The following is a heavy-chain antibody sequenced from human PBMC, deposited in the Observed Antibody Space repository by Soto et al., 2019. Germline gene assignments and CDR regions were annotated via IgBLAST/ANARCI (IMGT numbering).Heavy chain of an antibody. Sequence: PGGSLRLSCAASGFTFSSYEMNWVRQAPGKGLEWVSYISSSGSTIYYADSVKGRLSISRDNAKNSLYLQMNSLRAEDTAVYYCARDRIAAAGWFDPWGQGTLVTVSS. D-gene: IGHD6-13*01. CDR2: ISSSGSTI. CDR3: ARDRIAAAGWFDP. J-gene: IGHJ5*02. V-gene: IGHV3-48*03. CDR1: GFTFSSYE.